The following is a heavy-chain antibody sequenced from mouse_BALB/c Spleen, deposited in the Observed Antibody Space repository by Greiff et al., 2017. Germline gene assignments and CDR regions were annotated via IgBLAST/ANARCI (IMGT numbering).Heavy chain of an antibody. CDR3: ARRLTFPYWYFDV. Sequence: QVQLKESGAELVRPGTSVKISCKASGYTFTNYWLGWVKQRPGHGLEWIGDIYPGGGYTNYNEKFKGKATLTADTSSSTAYMQLSSLTSEDSAVYVCARRLTFPYWYFDVWGAGTTVTVSS. D-gene: IGHD2-2*01. J-gene: IGHJ1*01. V-gene: IGHV1-63*02. CDR2: IYPGGGYT. CDR1: GYTFTNYW.